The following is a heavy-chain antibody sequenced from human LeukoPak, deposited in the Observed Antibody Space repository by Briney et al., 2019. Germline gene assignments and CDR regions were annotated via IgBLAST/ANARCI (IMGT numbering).Heavy chain of an antibody. CDR1: GGSISSYY. J-gene: IGHJ4*02. CDR2: IYTSGST. Sequence: SETLSLTCTVSGGSISSYYWSWIRQPAGKGLEWIGRIYTSGSTNYNPSLKSRVTMSVDTSKNQFSLKLSSVTAADTAVYYCARDSANFDWLAAFDYWGQGTLATVSS. V-gene: IGHV4-4*07. D-gene: IGHD3-9*01. CDR3: ARDSANFDWLAAFDY.